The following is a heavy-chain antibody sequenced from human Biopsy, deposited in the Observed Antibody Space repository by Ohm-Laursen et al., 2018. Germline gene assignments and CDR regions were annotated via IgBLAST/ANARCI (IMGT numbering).Heavy chain of an antibody. V-gene: IGHV3-74*01. CDR2: IKRDGTTT. Sequence: SLRLSCTASGFTFSNYYMHWVRQAPGKGLLWVSRIKRDGTTTDYAESMKGRFTVSRDNAKNSLFLQMNSLRAEDTAVYYCARRAIWGQGTTVTVSS. CDR3: ARRAI. CDR1: GFTFSNYY. J-gene: IGHJ3*02.